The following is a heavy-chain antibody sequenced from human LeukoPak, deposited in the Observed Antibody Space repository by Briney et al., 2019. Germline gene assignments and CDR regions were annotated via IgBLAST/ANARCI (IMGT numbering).Heavy chain of an antibody. V-gene: IGHV1-8*03. CDR1: GYTFTSYD. CDR2: MNPNSGNT. Sequence: ASVKVSCKASGYTFTSYDISWVRQATGQGLEWMGWMNPNSGNTGYAQKFQGRVTITRNTSISTAYMELSSLRSEDTAVYYCAKGHNYYGSGSYRYYFDYWGQGTLVTVSS. D-gene: IGHD3-10*01. CDR3: AKGHNYYGSGSYRYYFDY. J-gene: IGHJ4*02.